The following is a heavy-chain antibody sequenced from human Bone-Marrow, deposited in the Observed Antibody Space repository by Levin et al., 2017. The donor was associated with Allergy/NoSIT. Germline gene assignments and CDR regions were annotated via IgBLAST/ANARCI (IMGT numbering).Heavy chain of an antibody. CDR1: GFTLSDYY. J-gene: IGHJ4*02. CDR3: AREGLFMVRVFDY. V-gene: IGHV3-11*04. CDR2: ISSRNTTI. Sequence: SCAASGFTLSDYYMSWIHQAPGKGLEWVSYISSRNTTIYYADSVKGRFTISRDNAENSLYLQMNSLRAEDTAIYYCAREGLFMVRVFDYWGRGTLVTVSS. D-gene: IGHD3-10*01.